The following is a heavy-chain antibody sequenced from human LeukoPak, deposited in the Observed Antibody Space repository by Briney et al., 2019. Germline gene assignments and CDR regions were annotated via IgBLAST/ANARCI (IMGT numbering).Heavy chain of an antibody. D-gene: IGHD4-11*01. CDR1: GGSFSGYY. V-gene: IGHV4-59*10. Sequence: SETLSLTCAVYGGSFSGYYWSWIRQPAGKGLEWIGRIYISGTTNYNPSLKSRVTMSVDTSKNQFSLKLNSVTAADTAVYYCARSDSIIRWFDPWGQGTLVTVSS. J-gene: IGHJ5*02. CDR3: ARSDSIIRWFDP. CDR2: IYISGTT.